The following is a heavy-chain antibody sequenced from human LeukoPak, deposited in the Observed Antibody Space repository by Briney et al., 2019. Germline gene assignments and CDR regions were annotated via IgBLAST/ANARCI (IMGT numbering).Heavy chain of an antibody. Sequence: ASVKVSCKASGYTFTGYYMHWVRQAPGQGLEWMGWINPNSGGTNYAQKFQGRVTMTRDTSISTAYKELSRLRSDDTAVYYCARLAVAGIYYFDYWGQGTLVTVSS. CDR2: INPNSGGT. CDR3: ARLAVAGIYYFDY. CDR1: GYTFTGYY. D-gene: IGHD6-19*01. J-gene: IGHJ4*02. V-gene: IGHV1-2*02.